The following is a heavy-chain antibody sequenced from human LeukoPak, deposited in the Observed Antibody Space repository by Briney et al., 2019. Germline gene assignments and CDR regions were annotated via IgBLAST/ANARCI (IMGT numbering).Heavy chain of an antibody. V-gene: IGHV3-21*01. CDR3: ARVVTTYAFDI. J-gene: IGHJ3*02. CDR2: ISSSSSYI. D-gene: IGHD4-17*01. CDR1: GFTFSSYS. Sequence: PGGSLRLSCAASGFTFSSYSMNWVRQAPGKGLGWVSSISSSSSYIYYADSVKGRFTISRDNAKNSLYLQMNSLRAEDTAVYYCARVVTTYAFDIWGQGTMVTVSS.